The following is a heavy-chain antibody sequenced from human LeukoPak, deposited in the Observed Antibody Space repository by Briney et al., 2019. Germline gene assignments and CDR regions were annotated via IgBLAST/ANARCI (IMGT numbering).Heavy chain of an antibody. D-gene: IGHD4-17*01. Sequence: SETLSLTCTVSGGSISSYYWSSIRQHPGKGLEWIGYIYYSGSTNYNPSLKSRVTISVDTSKNQFCLKLRSVTAADTAVYYCARDKGDYGDYYWFDPWGQGTLVTVSS. J-gene: IGHJ5*02. CDR3: ARDKGDYGDYYWFDP. CDR2: IYYSGST. V-gene: IGHV4-59*01. CDR1: GGSISSYY.